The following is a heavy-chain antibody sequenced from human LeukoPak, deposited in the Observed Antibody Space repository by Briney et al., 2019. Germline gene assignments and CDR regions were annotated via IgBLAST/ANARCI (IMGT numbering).Heavy chain of an antibody. CDR2: IYYTGDT. D-gene: IGHD6-19*01. CDR3: AKYGNSGWVIDN. Sequence: PSETLSLTCTVSGGSIGSNYWTWIRQPPGKGLEYIGYIYYTGDTNYNPSLKSRVTISVDTSKNQFSLKLSSVTAADTAVYFCAKYGNSGWVIDNWGQGTLVTVSS. J-gene: IGHJ4*02. V-gene: IGHV4-59*08. CDR1: GGSIGSNY.